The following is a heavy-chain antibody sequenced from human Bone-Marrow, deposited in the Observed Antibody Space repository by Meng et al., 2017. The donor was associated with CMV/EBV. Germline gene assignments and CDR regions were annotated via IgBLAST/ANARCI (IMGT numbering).Heavy chain of an antibody. V-gene: IGHV3-48*04. CDR3: ARAKLRQLYGMDV. J-gene: IGHJ6*02. Sequence: GESLKISCAASGFTFSSHGMHWVRQAPGKGLEWVSYISASGETTYYADSVKGRFTISRDNAKNSLYLQMNSLRAEDTAVYYCARAKLRQLYGMDVWGQGTTVTGSS. D-gene: IGHD3-3*01. CDR2: ISASGETT. CDR1: GFTFSSHG.